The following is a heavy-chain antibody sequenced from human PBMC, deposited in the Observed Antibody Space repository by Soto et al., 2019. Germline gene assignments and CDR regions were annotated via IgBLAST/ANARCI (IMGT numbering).Heavy chain of an antibody. D-gene: IGHD4-17*01. Sequence: QVPPVESGGGVVQPGRSLRLSCAASGFTFSSYAVHWVRQAPGKGLEWVAVISFDGINKHYADSVKGRFTISRDNSRNTLYLQMNSLRVEDTALYYCARDDDYGDYDYYGMDFWGQGTAVIVSS. J-gene: IGHJ6*02. CDR1: GFTFSSYA. CDR3: ARDDDYGDYDYYGMDF. CDR2: ISFDGINK. V-gene: IGHV3-30-3*01.